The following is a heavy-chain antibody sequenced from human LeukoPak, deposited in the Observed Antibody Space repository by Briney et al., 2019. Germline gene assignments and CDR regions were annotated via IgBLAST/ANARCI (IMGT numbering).Heavy chain of an antibody. CDR1: GFTFSKYW. Sequence: GGSLRLSCAASGFTFSKYWMLWVRQAPGKGLESVSRINTDGTVTTYADSVKGRFTVSRDNADNTMFLQMNSERDEDTAVYYCATKQWLAPPPDSWGQGTPVTVSS. CDR2: INTDGTVT. V-gene: IGHV3-74*01. CDR3: ATKQWLAPPPDS. J-gene: IGHJ4*02. D-gene: IGHD6-19*01.